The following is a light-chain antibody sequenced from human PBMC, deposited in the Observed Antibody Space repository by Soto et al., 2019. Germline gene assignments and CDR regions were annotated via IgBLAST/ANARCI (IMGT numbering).Light chain of an antibody. CDR1: QRISSY. Sequence: DIHRTQSPSSLSASVGDRVTITCRASQRISSYLNWYQQKPGKAPKLLIYAASSLQSGVPSRFSGSGSGTDFTLTISSLQPEDFATYYCQQSYSTLPTFGGGTKVDIK. V-gene: IGKV1-39*01. CDR2: AAS. J-gene: IGKJ4*01. CDR3: QQSYSTLPT.